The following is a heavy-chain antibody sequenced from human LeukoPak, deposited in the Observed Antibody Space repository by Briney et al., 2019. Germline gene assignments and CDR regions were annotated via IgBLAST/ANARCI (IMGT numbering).Heavy chain of an antibody. CDR2: IYSGGST. D-gene: IGHD2-2*01. V-gene: IGHV3-66*01. Sequence: GGSLKLSCAASGFTVSSNYMSWVRQAPGKGLEWVSVIYSGGSTYYADSVKGRFTISRDISKNTLYLQMNSLRAEDTAVYYCAKDRASTSWGYYFDYWGQGTLVTVSS. J-gene: IGHJ4*02. CDR1: GFTVSSNY. CDR3: AKDRASTSWGYYFDY.